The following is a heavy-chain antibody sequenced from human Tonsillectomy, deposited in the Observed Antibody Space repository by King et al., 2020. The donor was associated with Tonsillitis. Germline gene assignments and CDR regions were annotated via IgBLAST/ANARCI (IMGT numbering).Heavy chain of an antibody. CDR2: INTDGSST. CDR1: GFNFTNYW. J-gene: IGHJ4*02. D-gene: IGHD5-18*01. V-gene: IGHV3-74*01. Sequence: VQLVESGGGLVQPGGSLRLSCAASGFNFTNYWMHWCRQAPGKGLVWVSRINTDGSSTRYADSVKGRFTISRDNAKNTMYLQMNSLRADDTAVYYCARGAGGYSYGWGQGTLVTVSS. CDR3: ARGAGGYSYG.